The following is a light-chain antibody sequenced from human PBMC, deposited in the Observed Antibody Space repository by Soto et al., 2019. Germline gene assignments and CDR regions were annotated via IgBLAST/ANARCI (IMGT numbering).Light chain of an antibody. CDR1: QSVSSSY. J-gene: IGKJ2*01. V-gene: IGKV3-20*01. CDR3: QQYGSSPYT. Sequence: EIVLTQSPGTLSLSPGERATLSCRASQSVSSSYLAWYQQKPGQAPRLLIYGASSRATGIPDTFSGSGSRTDFTLTISRLEPEDFAVYYCQQYGSSPYTFGQGTKVEIK. CDR2: GAS.